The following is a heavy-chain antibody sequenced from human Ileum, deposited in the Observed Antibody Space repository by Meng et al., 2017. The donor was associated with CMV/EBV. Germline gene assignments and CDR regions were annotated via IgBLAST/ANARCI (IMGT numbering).Heavy chain of an antibody. CDR1: CGSIGSGDYY. Sequence: VPLQKAGPGLLEPSEPLALTCTVSCGSIGSGDYYWSWIRQPAGKGLEWIGRIHISGATNYNTSLKSRVTMSVDTSKNQFSLKVRSVTAADTAVYYCAREMSRTGFFDYWGQGNLVTVSS. CDR3: AREMSRTGFFDY. J-gene: IGHJ4*02. V-gene: IGHV4-61*02. D-gene: IGHD1-1*01. CDR2: IHISGAT.